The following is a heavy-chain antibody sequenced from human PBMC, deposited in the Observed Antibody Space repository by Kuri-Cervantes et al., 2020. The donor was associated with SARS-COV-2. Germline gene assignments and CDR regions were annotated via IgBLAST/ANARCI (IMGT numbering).Heavy chain of an antibody. J-gene: IGHJ4*02. V-gene: IGHV4-34*01. CDR2: INHSGST. Sequence: GSLRLSCTASGFTFGDYAMSWVRQAPGKGLEWIGEINHSGSTNYNPSLKSRVTISVDTSKNQFSLKLSSVTAADTAVYYCARGRIRPFDYWGQGTLVTVSS. CDR1: GFTFGDYA. CDR3: ARGRIRPFDY.